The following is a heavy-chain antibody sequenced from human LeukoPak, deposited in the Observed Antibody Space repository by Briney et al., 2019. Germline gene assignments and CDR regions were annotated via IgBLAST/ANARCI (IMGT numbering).Heavy chain of an antibody. D-gene: IGHD6-6*01. CDR2: ISAYNGNT. CDR1: GYTFTSYG. CDR3: ARDLGDDSSSSLIWSLYPHSINWFDP. J-gene: IGHJ5*02. Sequence: ASVKVSCKASGYTFTSYGISWVRQAPGQGLEWMGWISAYNGNTNYAQKLQGRVTMTRDTSISTAYMELSRLRSDDTAVYYCARDLGDDSSSSLIWSLYPHSINWFDPWGQGTLVTVSS. V-gene: IGHV1-18*01.